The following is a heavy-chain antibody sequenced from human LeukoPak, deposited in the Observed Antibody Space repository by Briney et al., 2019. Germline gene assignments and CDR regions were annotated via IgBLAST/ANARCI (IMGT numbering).Heavy chain of an antibody. V-gene: IGHV6-1*01. CDR2: TYYSYKWYT. D-gene: IGHD3-3*01. Sequence: SQTLSLTCAISGDSVSRNSAAWNWIRQCPSRGLEWLGRTYYSYKWYTDYALSVKSRITINPDTSKNQFSLQLNSVTPADTAVYSCAREFLRPDEYYDFWSGYSYERNWFDPWGQGNLVTVSS. CDR3: AREFLRPDEYYDFWSGYSYERNWFDP. J-gene: IGHJ5*02. CDR1: GDSVSRNSAA.